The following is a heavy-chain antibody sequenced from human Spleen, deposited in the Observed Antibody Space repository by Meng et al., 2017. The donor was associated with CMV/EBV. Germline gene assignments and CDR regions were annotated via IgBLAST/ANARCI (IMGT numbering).Heavy chain of an antibody. CDR1: GFTFSSYA. V-gene: IGHV3-7*01. D-gene: IGHD2-21*01. Sequence: GESLKISCAASGFTFSSYAMSWVRQTPGKGLEWVATMKQDGSEKYYVDSVKGRFTISRDNAKNSLYLQMNSLTAEDSAVYYCARDLVNYWGQGTLVTVSS. CDR3: ARDLVNY. CDR2: MKQDGSEK. J-gene: IGHJ4*02.